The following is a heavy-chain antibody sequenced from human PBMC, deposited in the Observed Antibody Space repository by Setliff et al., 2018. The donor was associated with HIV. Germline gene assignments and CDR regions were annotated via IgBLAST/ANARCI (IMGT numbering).Heavy chain of an antibody. CDR3: ASPASGGSSGQYHY. V-gene: IGHV4-4*09. D-gene: IGHD6-19*01. CDR2: IFPRGST. J-gene: IGHJ4*02. CDR1: GGSVTTYY. Sequence: KPSETLSLTCTVSGGSVTTYYWSWIRQSPARGLEWIGNIFPRGSTNYNPSLKSRVTLSLDTSKNQFSLKLSSVTAADTAVYYCASPASGGSSGQYHYWGQGTLVTVSS.